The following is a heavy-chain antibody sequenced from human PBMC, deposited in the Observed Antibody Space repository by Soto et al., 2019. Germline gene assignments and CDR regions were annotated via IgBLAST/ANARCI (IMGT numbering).Heavy chain of an antibody. CDR1: GDSVTRSNW. CDR3: ATSGWNEDFYCYYGMDF. J-gene: IGHJ6*02. CDR2: IYHSGNT. D-gene: IGHD6-19*01. V-gene: IGHV4-4*02. Sequence: QVKLQESGPGLVKPSGTLSLTCAVSGDSVTRSNWWSWVRQSPGKGLEWIGEIYHSGNTRYNPSLKSRITMSVDKSKNQFSLKMTSVTAADTAVYYCATSGWNEDFYCYYGMDFWGQGTTVTVSS.